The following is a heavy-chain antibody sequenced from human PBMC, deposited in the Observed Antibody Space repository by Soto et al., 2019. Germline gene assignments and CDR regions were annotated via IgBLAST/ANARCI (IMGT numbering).Heavy chain of an antibody. CDR1: GGSVSSGGYY. J-gene: IGHJ5*02. CDR3: ASPKIAFYNWFDP. CDR2: IYYSGST. Sequence: PSETLSLTCSVSGGSVSSGGYYWSWIRQHPGKDLEWIGSIYYSGSTYYNPSLKSRVTISVDTSKNQFSLKLSSVTAADTAVYYCASPKIAFYNWFDPWGQGTLVTVS. D-gene: IGHD3-3*02. V-gene: IGHV4-39*01.